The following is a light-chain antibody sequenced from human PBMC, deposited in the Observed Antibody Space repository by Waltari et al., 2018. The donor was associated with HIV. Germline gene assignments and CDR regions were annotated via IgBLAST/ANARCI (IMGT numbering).Light chain of an antibody. CDR2: GAS. J-gene: IGKJ2*01. CDR1: QVISVD. V-gene: IGKV1-17*01. Sequence: DIQMTQSPFSLSASVGDRVTITCRASQVISVDLGWYQQKPGKGPKRLIYGASTLESGVPSRFSGSRSGTDFTLTISGLQPEDVATYYCLQQYTYPRTFGQGTKLDIK. CDR3: LQQYTYPRT.